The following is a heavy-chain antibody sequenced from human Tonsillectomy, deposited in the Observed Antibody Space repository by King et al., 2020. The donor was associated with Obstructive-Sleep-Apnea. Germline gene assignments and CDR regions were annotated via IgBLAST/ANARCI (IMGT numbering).Heavy chain of an antibody. D-gene: IGHD6-13*01. V-gene: IGHV1-2*04. J-gene: IGHJ1*01. CDR3: AREEMRYSSSWYVGYFQH. CDR1: GYTFTGYY. Sequence: QLVQSGAEVKKPGASVKVSCKASGYTFTGYYMHWVRQAPGQGLEWMGWINPNSGGTNYAQKFQGWVTMTRDTSISTAYMELSRLRSDDTAVYYCAREEMRYSSSWYVGYFQHWGQGTLVTVSS. CDR2: INPNSGGT.